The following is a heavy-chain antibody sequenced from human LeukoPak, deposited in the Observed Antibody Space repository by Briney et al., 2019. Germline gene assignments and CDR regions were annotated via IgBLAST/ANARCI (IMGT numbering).Heavy chain of an antibody. CDR1: GFTFSSYW. CDR2: IKQDGSEK. Sequence: ETLRLSCAASGFTFSSYWMSWVRQAPGQGLEWVANIKQDGSEKYYVDSVKGRFTISRDNAKNSVYLQMNSLRAEDTAVYYCARAIGKSEGYWGQGTLVTVSS. D-gene: IGHD4-23*01. J-gene: IGHJ4*02. CDR3: ARAIGKSEGY. V-gene: IGHV3-7*01.